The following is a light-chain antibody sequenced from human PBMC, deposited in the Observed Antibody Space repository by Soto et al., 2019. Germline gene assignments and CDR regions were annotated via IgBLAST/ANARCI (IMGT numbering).Light chain of an antibody. V-gene: IGLV4-69*01. Sequence: QLVLTQSPSASASLGASVKLTCTLSSGHSSYAIAWHQQQPEKGPRYLMKLDSDGSHTKGDAIPDRFSGSSSGAERYLTISSLQSEDEADYYCQTWGTGIHVVFGGGTKLRP. CDR1: SGHSSYA. CDR2: LDSDGSH. J-gene: IGLJ2*01. CDR3: QTWGTGIHVV.